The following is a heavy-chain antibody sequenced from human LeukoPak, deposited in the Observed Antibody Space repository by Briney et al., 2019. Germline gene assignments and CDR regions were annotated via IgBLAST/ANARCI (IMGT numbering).Heavy chain of an antibody. CDR2: IYYSGST. CDR3: ARDMKSSVTMVRGVISWFDP. D-gene: IGHD3-10*01. J-gene: IGHJ5*02. Sequence: SETLSLTCTVSGGSISSYYWSWIRQPPGKGLEWIGYIYYSGSTNYNPSLKSRVTISVDTSKNQFSLKLSSVTAADTAVYYRARDMKSSVTMVRGVISWFDPWGQGTLVTVSS. CDR1: GGSISSYY. V-gene: IGHV4-59*01.